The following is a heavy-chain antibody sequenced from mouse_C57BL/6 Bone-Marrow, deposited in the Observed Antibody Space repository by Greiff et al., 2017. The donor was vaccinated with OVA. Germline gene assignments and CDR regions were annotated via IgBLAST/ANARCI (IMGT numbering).Heavy chain of an antibody. Sequence: QVQLQQSGPELVKPGASVKISCKASGYAFSSSWMNWVKQRPGKGLEWIGRIYPGDGDTNYNGKFKGKATLTADKSSSTAYMQLSSLTSEDSAVYFCAREDDYDWYCDVWGTGTTVTVSS. CDR3: AREDDYDWYCDV. CDR1: GYAFSSSW. J-gene: IGHJ1*03. CDR2: IYPGDGDT. D-gene: IGHD2-4*01. V-gene: IGHV1-82*01.